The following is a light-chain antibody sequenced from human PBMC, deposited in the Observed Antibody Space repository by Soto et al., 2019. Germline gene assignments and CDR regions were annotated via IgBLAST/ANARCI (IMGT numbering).Light chain of an antibody. Sequence: QSALTQPASASGSPGQSVTISCTGTINDVGGYNYVSWYQQLPGKAPKLMIYEVSKRPSGVPDRFSGSKSGNTASLTVSGLQAEDEADYYCSSYAGSNNLGVFGGGTKLTVL. V-gene: IGLV2-8*01. J-gene: IGLJ3*02. CDR3: SSYAGSNNLGV. CDR2: EVS. CDR1: INDVGGYNY.